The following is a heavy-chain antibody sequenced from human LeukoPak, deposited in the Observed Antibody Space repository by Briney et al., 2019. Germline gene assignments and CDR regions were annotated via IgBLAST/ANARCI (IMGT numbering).Heavy chain of an antibody. D-gene: IGHD3-22*01. J-gene: IGHJ5*02. Sequence: SQTLSLTCTVSGGSIDIGGYSWSWIRQPPGKGLEWIGSIHYTGSTSYNPSLDSRVTISIDRAKDQFSLKLNSVPAAATAIYYCARFDRSGEEWFDPWGQGTLVTVSS. CDR3: ARFDRSGEEWFDP. V-gene: IGHV4-30-2*01. CDR2: IHYTGST. CDR1: GGSIDIGGYS.